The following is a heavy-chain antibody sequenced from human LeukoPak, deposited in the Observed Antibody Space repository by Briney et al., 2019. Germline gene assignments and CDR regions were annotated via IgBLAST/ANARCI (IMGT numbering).Heavy chain of an antibody. V-gene: IGHV3-23*01. D-gene: IGHD3-3*01. CDR1: GFTLSGYA. Sequence: GGSLRLSCAASGFTLSGYAMTWVRQAPGEGLEWGSSISGTGSSTDYADSVKGRLTISRDNCKNSLYLQMNSLRAEDTAVYYCAKSPRLRFLEWFDYWGQGTLVTVSS. CDR2: ISGTGSST. CDR3: AKSPRLRFLEWFDY. J-gene: IGHJ5*01.